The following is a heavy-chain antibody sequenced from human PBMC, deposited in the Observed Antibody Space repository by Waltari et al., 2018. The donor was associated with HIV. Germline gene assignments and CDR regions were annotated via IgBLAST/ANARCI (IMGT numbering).Heavy chain of an antibody. Sequence: QLQLQESGPGLVKPSETLSLTCTVSGGSISSSSYYWGWILQPPGKGLEWIGSIHYSGTTYYNPPLKSRVTISVDTSKNQFSLKLSSVTAADTAVYYCARVQTGVDTAMVNRYFDLWGRGTLVTVSS. J-gene: IGHJ2*01. CDR1: GGSISSSSYY. D-gene: IGHD5-18*01. V-gene: IGHV4-39*01. CDR3: ARVQTGVDTAMVNRYFDL. CDR2: IHYSGTT.